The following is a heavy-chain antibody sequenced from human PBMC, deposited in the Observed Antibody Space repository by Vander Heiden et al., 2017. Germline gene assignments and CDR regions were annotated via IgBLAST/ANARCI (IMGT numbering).Heavy chain of an antibody. CDR1: GLSLNSYA. J-gene: IGHJ4*02. V-gene: IGHV3-23*01. D-gene: IGHD2-21*01. CDR2: ICGGSECP. Sequence: EVQVLESGGGLGQPGGSLRLSCAASGLSLNSYAMNWHRQAPGKGLEWVASICGGSECPYYADSVKGRFTVSRDNSKNTLYLKMDSLRVEDTAVYYCAKDRMGCYQAEDYWGQGTLVTVSS. CDR3: AKDRMGCYQAEDY.